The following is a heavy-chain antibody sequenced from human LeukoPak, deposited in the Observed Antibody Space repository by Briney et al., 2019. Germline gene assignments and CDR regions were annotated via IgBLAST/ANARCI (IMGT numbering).Heavy chain of an antibody. J-gene: IGHJ3*02. CDR1: GFTLSSYV. CDR2: ISYDGSNK. Sequence: GRSLRDSCVASGFTLSSYVMHWVRQAPGKGLEWVAVISYDGSNKYYADSVKGRFTLSRDNSKNTLYLQMNSLRAEDTAVYYCASSWHDGAFDIWGQGTMVTVSS. D-gene: IGHD3-16*01. CDR3: ASSWHDGAFDI. V-gene: IGHV3-30-3*01.